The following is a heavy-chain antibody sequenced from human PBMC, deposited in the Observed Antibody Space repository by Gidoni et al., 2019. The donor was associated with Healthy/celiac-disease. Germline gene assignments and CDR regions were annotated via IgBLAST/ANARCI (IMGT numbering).Heavy chain of an antibody. CDR3: ARDRYSSDGPNWFDS. CDR2: IYYSGST. D-gene: IGHD6-25*01. CDR1: GGSVSSGSYY. Sequence: LGILSETLSLTCTVSGGSVSSGSYYWSWIRQPPGKGLEWIRYIYYSGSTNYNPSLKSRVTISVDTSKNQFSLKLSSVTAADTAVYYCARDRYSSDGPNWFDSWGQGTLVTVSS. V-gene: IGHV4-61*01. J-gene: IGHJ5*01.